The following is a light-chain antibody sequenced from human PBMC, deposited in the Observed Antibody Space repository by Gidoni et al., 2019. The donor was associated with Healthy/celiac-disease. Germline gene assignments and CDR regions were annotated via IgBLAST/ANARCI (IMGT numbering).Light chain of an antibody. Sequence: SYELTQPPSVSVSPGQTARTTCSGDALQKQYAYWSQQKPGQAPVLVIYKDSERPSGIPERFSGSSSGTTVTLTISGVQAEDEADYYCQSADSSGTYDWVFGGGTKLTVL. J-gene: IGLJ3*02. CDR2: KDS. CDR1: ALQKQY. CDR3: QSADSSGTYDWV. V-gene: IGLV3-25*03.